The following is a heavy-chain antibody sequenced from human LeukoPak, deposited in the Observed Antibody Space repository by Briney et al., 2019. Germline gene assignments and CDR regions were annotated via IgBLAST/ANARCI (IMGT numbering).Heavy chain of an antibody. CDR1: GGSISSYY. CDR3: ARVGGANYYYYGMDV. Sequence: PSETLSLTCTVSGGSISSYYWSWVRQPPGKGLEWIGYIYYSGSTNYNPSLKSRVTISVDTSKNQFSLKLSSVTAADTAVYYCARVGGANYYYYGMDVWGQGTTVTVSS. J-gene: IGHJ6*02. CDR2: IYYSGST. D-gene: IGHD3-16*01. V-gene: IGHV4-59*01.